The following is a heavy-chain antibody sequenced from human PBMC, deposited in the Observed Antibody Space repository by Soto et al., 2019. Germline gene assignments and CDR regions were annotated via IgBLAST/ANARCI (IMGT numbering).Heavy chain of an antibody. CDR3: VKSPESIKTFDY. CDR2: ITSSGSGT. V-gene: IGHV3-23*01. CDR1: GFIFSNYA. D-gene: IGHD2-21*01. Sequence: DVQLLDSGGDLVQPGGSPRLSCAASGFIFSNYAMSWVRHAPGKGLEWVSSITSSGSGTNYADSVKGRFTISRDNSMSTLFLQMRSLRAEDTAICYCVKSPESIKTFDYWGQGTLVTVSS. J-gene: IGHJ4*02.